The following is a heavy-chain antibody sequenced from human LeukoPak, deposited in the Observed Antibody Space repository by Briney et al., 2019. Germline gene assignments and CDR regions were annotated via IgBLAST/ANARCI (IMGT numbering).Heavy chain of an antibody. D-gene: IGHD6-13*01. CDR1: GFTFSSYA. J-gene: IGHJ4*02. CDR3: AKDEQQLVPFAY. V-gene: IGHV3-23*01. CDR2: ISGSGGST. Sequence: GGSLRLSCAASGFTFSSYARSWVRQAPGKGLEWVSAISGSGGSTYYADSVKGRFTISRDNSKNTLYLQMNSLRAEDAAVYYCAKDEQQLVPFAYWGQGTLVTVSS.